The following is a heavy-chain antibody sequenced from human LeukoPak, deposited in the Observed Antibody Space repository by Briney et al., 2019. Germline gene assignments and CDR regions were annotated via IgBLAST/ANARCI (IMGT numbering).Heavy chain of an antibody. Sequence: GASVTVSCKASGYTFTSYYMHWVRQAPGQGLEWMGLINPSGGSTSYAQKFQGRVTMTRDMSTSTVYMELSSLRSEDTAVYYCARAIAAAGTVWFDPWGQGTLVTVSS. CDR3: ARAIAAAGTVWFDP. D-gene: IGHD6-13*01. CDR1: GYTFTSYY. V-gene: IGHV1-46*01. J-gene: IGHJ5*02. CDR2: INPSGGST.